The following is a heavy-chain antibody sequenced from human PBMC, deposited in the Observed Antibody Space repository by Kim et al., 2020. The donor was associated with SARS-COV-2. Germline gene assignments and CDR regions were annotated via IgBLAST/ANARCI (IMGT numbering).Heavy chain of an antibody. Sequence: TKYSQKLQGRVTITRDTSASTAYMELSSLRSEDTAVYYCAREGIRGVIDYWGQGTLVTVSS. V-gene: IGHV1-3*01. J-gene: IGHJ4*02. CDR3: AREGIRGVIDY. D-gene: IGHD3-10*01. CDR2: T.